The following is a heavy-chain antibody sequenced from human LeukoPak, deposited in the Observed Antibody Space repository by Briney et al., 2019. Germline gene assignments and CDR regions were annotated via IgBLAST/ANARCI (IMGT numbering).Heavy chain of an antibody. V-gene: IGHV3-7*01. J-gene: IGHJ2*01. D-gene: IGHD3-22*01. Sequence: SGGSLRLSCAASGFTSSTYWMSWVRQAPGKGLEWVANIKQDGSETYYVDSVKGRFTLSRDNAKNSLYLQMNSLRADDTAVYYCARDRDSRWDFDLWGRGTLVTVSS. CDR2: IKQDGSET. CDR1: GFTSSTYW. CDR3: ARDRDSRWDFDL.